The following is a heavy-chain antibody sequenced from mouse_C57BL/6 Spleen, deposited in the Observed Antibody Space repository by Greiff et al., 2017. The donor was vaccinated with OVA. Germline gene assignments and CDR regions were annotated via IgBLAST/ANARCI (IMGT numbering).Heavy chain of an antibody. V-gene: IGHV2-5*01. CDR1: GFSLTSYG. Sequence: QVQLQQSGPGLVQPSQSLSITCTVSGFSLTSYGVHWVRQSPGKGLEWLGVIWRGGSTDYNAAFMSRLSITKDNSKSQVFFNMNSLHAADTAIYXGMTTGAATPYAMDYWGQGTSVTVSS. CDR2: IWRGGST. J-gene: IGHJ4*01. D-gene: IGHD1-1*01. CDR3: MTTGAATPYAMDY.